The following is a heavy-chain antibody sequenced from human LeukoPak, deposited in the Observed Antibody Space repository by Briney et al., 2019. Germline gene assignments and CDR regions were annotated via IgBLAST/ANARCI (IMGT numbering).Heavy chain of an antibody. V-gene: IGHV5-51*01. CDR1: GYSFTSYW. J-gene: IGHJ3*02. CDR3: ARRVDTAMVPSAFDI. Sequence: GGSLKISCKGSGYSFTSYWIGWVRQMPGKGLEWMGIIYPGDSDTRYSPSFQGQVTISADKSISTAYLQWSSLKASDTAMYYCARRVDTAMVPSAFDIWGQGTMVTVSS. D-gene: IGHD5-18*01. CDR2: IYPGDSDT.